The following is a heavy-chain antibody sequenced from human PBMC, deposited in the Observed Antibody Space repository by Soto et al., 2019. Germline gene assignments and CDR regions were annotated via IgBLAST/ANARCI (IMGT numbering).Heavy chain of an antibody. CDR2: ISSSSSSI. D-gene: IGHD6-13*01. V-gene: IGHV3-21*01. CDR1: GFIFSSYS. Sequence: GGSLRLSCAASGFIFSSYSMNWVRQAPGNGLEWVSSISSSSSSIYYADSVKGRFTISRDKAKNSLYLQIHSLRDDDTAVYYCARAPTAAGTYWVDYWGQGTMVTVSS. CDR3: ARAPTAAGTYWVDY. J-gene: IGHJ4*02.